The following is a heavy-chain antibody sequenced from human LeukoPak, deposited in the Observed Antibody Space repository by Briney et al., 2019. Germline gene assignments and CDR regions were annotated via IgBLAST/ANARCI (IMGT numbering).Heavy chain of an antibody. CDR2: IYSGSRT. V-gene: IGHV3-66*02. CDR1: GFTVSSNY. CDR3: AIRSTSRSWSALDI. Sequence: GGSLRLSCVASGFTVSSNYMSWVRQAPGKGLEWVSIIYSGSRTYYADSVKGRFNISRDDSKNTLYFQLNSLRPEDTAVYYCAIRSTSRSWSALDIWGQGTMVTVFS. D-gene: IGHD3-10*01. J-gene: IGHJ3*02.